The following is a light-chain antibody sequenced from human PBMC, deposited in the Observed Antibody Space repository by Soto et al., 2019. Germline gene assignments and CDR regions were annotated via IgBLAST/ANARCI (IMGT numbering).Light chain of an antibody. J-gene: IGKJ1*01. CDR1: QSIFYSSNNKNY. CDR2: WAS. CDR3: QQYYSTPWT. V-gene: IGKV4-1*01. Sequence: DIVMTQSPDSLAVSLGERATINCKSSQSIFYSSNNKNYLTWYQQKPGQPPKLLIYWASTRESGVPDRFSGSGSGTDFTLTISSLQAEDVAVYYCQQYYSTPWTFGQWNKVDIK.